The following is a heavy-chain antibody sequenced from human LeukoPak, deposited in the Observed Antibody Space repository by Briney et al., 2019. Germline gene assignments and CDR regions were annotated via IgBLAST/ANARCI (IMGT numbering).Heavy chain of an antibody. D-gene: IGHD6-19*01. CDR2: ISAYNDNT. CDR1: GYTFTNYG. J-gene: IGHJ4*02. CDR3: AREPYSSDWFPFDC. V-gene: IGHV1-18*01. Sequence: ASVKVSCKASGYTFTNYGISWVRQAPGQGLEGMGWISAYNDNTNYAQKLQGRVTMTTDTSTSTAYMELRSLRSDDTAVYYCAREPYSSDWFPFDCWGQGTLVTVSS.